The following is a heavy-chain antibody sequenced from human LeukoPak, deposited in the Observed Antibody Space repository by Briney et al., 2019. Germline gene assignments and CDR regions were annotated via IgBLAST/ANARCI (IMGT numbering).Heavy chain of an antibody. J-gene: IGHJ4*02. CDR3: ARIAVAGYFDY. Sequence: SETLSLTCTVSGGSISSYYWSWIRQPPGKGLEWIGYIYYSGSTNHNPSLKSRVTISVDTSKNQFSLKLSSVTAADTAVYYCARIAVAGYFDYWGQGTLVTVSS. D-gene: IGHD6-19*01. CDR1: GGSISSYY. V-gene: IGHV4-59*01. CDR2: IYYSGST.